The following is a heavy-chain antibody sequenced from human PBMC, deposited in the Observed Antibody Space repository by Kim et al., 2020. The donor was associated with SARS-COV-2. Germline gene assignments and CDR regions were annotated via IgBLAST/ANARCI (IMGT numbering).Heavy chain of an antibody. J-gene: IGHJ6*01. CDR2: SHHNGGT. D-gene: IGHD2-2*01. V-gene: IGHV4-34*01. Sequence: SETLSLTCTVSGESFSGYSWTWIRQTPGRGLEWMWKSHHNGGTNYTPTLKIQVTISVDTSKSQFSLKLTFVTAAATAVYYFSSGRIILLPAAMTAFFYY. CDR3: SSGRIILLPAAMTAFFYY. CDR1: GESFSGYS.